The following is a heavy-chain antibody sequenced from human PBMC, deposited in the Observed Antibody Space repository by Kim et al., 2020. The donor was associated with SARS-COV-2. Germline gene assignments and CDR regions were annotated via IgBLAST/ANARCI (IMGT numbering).Heavy chain of an antibody. V-gene: IGHV3-21*01. Sequence: GGSLRLSCAASGFIFSNYGMNWVRQAPGKGLEWVSSISGSSTNIRYADSMRGRFTISRDNAENSLYLQMNSLRAEDTAVYYCARGVDTYTMIGGDWGQGTLVTVSS. CDR3: ARGVDTYTMIGGD. CDR1: GFIFSNYG. D-gene: IGHD5-18*01. CDR2: ISGSSTNI. J-gene: IGHJ4*02.